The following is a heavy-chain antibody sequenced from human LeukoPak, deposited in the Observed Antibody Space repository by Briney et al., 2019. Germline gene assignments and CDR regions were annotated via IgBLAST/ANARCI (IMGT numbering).Heavy chain of an antibody. J-gene: IGHJ4*02. CDR1: GYTFTGYY. Sequence: ASVKVSCKASGYTFTGYYMHWVRQAPGQGLEWMGWINPNSGGTNYAQKFQGRVTMTRDTSISTAHMELSRLRSDDTAVYYCARDKIAAAGISDYWGQGTLVTVSS. CDR2: INPNSGGT. CDR3: ARDKIAAAGISDY. D-gene: IGHD6-13*01. V-gene: IGHV1-2*02.